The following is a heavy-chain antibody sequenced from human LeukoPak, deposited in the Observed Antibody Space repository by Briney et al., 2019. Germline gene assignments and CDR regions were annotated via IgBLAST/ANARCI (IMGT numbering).Heavy chain of an antibody. CDR1: GGSISSYY. CDR3: ARDLIAATDY. Sequence: SETLSLTCTVSGGSISSYYWSWIRQPPGKGLEWIGYIYYSGSTNYNPSLKSRVTISVDTSKNQFSLKLSSVTAADTAVYYCARDLIAATDYWGQGTLVTVSS. V-gene: IGHV4-59*12. D-gene: IGHD6-13*01. CDR2: IYYSGST. J-gene: IGHJ4*02.